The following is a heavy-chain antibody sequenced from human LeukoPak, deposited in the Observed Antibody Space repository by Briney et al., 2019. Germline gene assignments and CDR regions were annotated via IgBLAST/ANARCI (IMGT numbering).Heavy chain of an antibody. CDR2: ISYDGSNK. D-gene: IGHD1-26*01. J-gene: IGHJ4*02. CDR3: AKDGGKGGGNYHDY. CDR1: GFTFSSYG. Sequence: GGSLRLSCAASGFTFSSYGMHWVRQAPGKGLEWVAVISYDGSNKYYADSVKGRFTISRDNSKNTPYLQMNSLRVEDTAVYYCAKDGGKGGGNYHDYWGQGTLVTVSS. V-gene: IGHV3-30*18.